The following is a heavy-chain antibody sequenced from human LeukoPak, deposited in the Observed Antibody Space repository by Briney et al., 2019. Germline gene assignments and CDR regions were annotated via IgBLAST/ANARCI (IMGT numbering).Heavy chain of an antibody. D-gene: IGHD4-11*01. CDR3: SKAGDTNYYRHGDY. Sequence: GGSLRLSCAASGFTFDDYGMTWVRQAPGRGLEWVSVISGNSGATYYADSVKGRFTISRDNAKNTVYLQMNNLRGEDTAFYYCSKAGDTNYYRHGDYWGQGTLVTVSS. J-gene: IGHJ4*02. V-gene: IGHV3-23*01. CDR2: ISGNSGAT. CDR1: GFTFDDYG.